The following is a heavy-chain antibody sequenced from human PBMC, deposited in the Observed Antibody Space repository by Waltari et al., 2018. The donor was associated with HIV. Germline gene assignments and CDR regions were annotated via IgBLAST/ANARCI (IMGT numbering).Heavy chain of an antibody. Sequence: QVQLQQWGAGLLRPSETLSLSCAVYGGSFTNYYWTWIRQPPGKGLEWIGEINHSGSANYNPSLKSRVTISVDTSKNQFSLNLNSVTAADTAVYYCARGRVRITMIVVATSGALDIWGQGTVVTVSS. J-gene: IGHJ3*02. CDR2: INHSGSA. CDR3: ARGRVRITMIVVATSGALDI. CDR1: GGSFTNYY. D-gene: IGHD3-22*01. V-gene: IGHV4-34*01.